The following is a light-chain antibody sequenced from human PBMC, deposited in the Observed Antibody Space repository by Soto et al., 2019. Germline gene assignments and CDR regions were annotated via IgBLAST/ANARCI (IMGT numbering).Light chain of an antibody. J-gene: IGKJ5*01. Sequence: DIQMTQVHSTLAASVGDRVTITCRASQSLRGWLAWYQQRPGKAPKALIYDASTLASGVPSRFNGSGSGTEFTLTISSLQPDDFATYNCQPYITYSTFAHVTRLEI. CDR1: QSLRGW. V-gene: IGKV1-5*01. CDR3: QPYITYST. CDR2: DAS.